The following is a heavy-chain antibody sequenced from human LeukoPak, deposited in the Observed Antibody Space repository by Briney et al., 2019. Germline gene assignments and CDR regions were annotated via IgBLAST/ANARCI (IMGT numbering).Heavy chain of an antibody. Sequence: SQTLSLTCAVSGGSISSGGYSWSWIRQPPGKGLEWIGYIYHSGSTYYNPSLKSRVTISVDTSKNQFSLKLSSVTAADTAVYYCARGPDSSGYYDPFDYWGQGTLVTVSS. CDR3: ARGPDSSGYYDPFDY. D-gene: IGHD3-22*01. V-gene: IGHV4-30-2*02. J-gene: IGHJ4*02. CDR1: GGSISSGGYS. CDR2: IYHSGST.